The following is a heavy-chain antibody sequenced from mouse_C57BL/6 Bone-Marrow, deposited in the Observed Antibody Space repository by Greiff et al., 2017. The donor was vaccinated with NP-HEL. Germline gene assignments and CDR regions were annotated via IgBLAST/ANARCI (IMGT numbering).Heavy chain of an antibody. CDR3: AREGIYYGSSYLFAY. CDR1: GFTFTDYY. Sequence: VQLKESGPVLVKPGPSVKISCKASGFTFTDYYMHWVKQSHGKSLEWIGLVYPYNGGTSYNQKFKGKATLTVDTSSSTAYMELNSLTSEYSAGYYCAREGIYYGSSYLFAYWGQGTLVTVSA. J-gene: IGHJ3*01. V-gene: IGHV1-36*01. D-gene: IGHD1-1*01. CDR2: VYPYNGGT.